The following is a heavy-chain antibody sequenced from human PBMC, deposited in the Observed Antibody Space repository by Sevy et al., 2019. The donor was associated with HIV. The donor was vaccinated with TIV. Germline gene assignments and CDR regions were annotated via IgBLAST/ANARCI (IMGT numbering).Heavy chain of an antibody. V-gene: IGHV3-53*01. CDR1: GFTVSSNY. CDR3: ARGIPGRHPGLGY. J-gene: IGHJ4*02. Sequence: GGSLRLSCAASGFTVSSNYMSWVRQAPGKGLEWVSVIYSGGSIYYADSVKGRFTISRDNSKNTLYLQMNSLRAEDTAVYYCARGIPGRHPGLGYWGQGTLVTVSS. D-gene: IGHD7-27*01. CDR2: IYSGGSI.